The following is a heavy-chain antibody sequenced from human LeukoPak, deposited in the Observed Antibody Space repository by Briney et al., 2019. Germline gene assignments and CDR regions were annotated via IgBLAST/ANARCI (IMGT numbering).Heavy chain of an antibody. D-gene: IGHD6-19*01. J-gene: IGHJ4*02. Sequence: GASVKVSCKASGYTFTNYGISWVRQAPGQGLEWMGWINAYNGNTKYAHKLQGRVTMTTDTSTSTAYMERRSLRSDDTAVCYCARDRSEWAEAGTGDYWGQGTLVAVSS. CDR1: GYTFTNYG. V-gene: IGHV1-18*01. CDR3: ARDRSEWAEAGTGDY. CDR2: INAYNGNT.